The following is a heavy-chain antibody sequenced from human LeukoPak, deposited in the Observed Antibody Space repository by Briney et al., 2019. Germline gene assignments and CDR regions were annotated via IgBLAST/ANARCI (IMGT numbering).Heavy chain of an antibody. CDR2: IHSDGST. D-gene: IGHD3-16*01. Sequence: GGSLRLSCAASGFTVTRSFMNWVRQAPGKGLEWVSVIHSDGSTYYADSVKGRFTISRDNSKNTLDLQMNSLRAEDTAVYYCARDPGGNQNGFDIWGQGTMVTVSS. CDR1: GFTVTRSF. J-gene: IGHJ3*02. CDR3: ARDPGGNQNGFDI. V-gene: IGHV3-66*01.